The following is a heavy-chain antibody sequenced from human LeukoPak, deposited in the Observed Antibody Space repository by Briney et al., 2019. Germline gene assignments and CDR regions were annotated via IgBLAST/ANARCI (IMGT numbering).Heavy chain of an antibody. Sequence: GASVKVSCKASGGTFSSYAISWVRQAPGQGLEWMGGIIPIFGTANYAQKFQGRVTITADESTSTAYMELSSLGSEDTAVYYCARDGRPKMTTRHYGMDVWGQGTTVTVSS. D-gene: IGHD5-24*01. CDR2: IIPIFGTA. J-gene: IGHJ6*02. V-gene: IGHV1-69*13. CDR3: ARDGRPKMTTRHYGMDV. CDR1: GGTFSSYA.